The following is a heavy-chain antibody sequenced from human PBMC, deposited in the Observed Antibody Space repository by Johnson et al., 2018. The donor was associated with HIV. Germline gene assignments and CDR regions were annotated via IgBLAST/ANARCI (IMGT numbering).Heavy chain of an antibody. Sequence: QVQLVESGGGLVQPGGSLRLSCAASGFTFSSYGMHWVRQAPATGLEWVAVISYDGSNKYYADSVKGRFTISRDNSKNTLYLEMNSLRAEDTAVYYCAREPALVGANGGWGAFDIWGQGTLVTVSS. J-gene: IGHJ3*02. V-gene: IGHV3-30*04. CDR2: ISYDGSNK. CDR3: AREPALVGANGGWGAFDI. CDR1: GFTFSSYG. D-gene: IGHD1-26*01.